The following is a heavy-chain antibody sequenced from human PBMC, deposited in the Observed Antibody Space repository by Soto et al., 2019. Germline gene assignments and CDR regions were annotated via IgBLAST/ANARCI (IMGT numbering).Heavy chain of an antibody. V-gene: IGHV1-2*04. D-gene: IGHD2-2*02. J-gene: IGHJ3*02. CDR1: GYTFTGYY. CDR3: ARAFSNCSSTSCYTSAFDI. Sequence: ASVKLSCKAAGYTFTGYYMHWVRQAPGQGLEWMGWINPNSGGTNYAQKFQGWVTMTRDTSISTAYMELSRLRSDDTAVYYCARAFSNCSSTSCYTSAFDIWGQGTMVTVSS. CDR2: INPNSGGT.